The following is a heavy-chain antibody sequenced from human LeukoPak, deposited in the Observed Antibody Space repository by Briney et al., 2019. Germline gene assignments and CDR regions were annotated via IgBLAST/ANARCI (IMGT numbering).Heavy chain of an antibody. J-gene: IGHJ4*02. CDR3: AKDSMVAATRDYFDY. D-gene: IGHD2-15*01. V-gene: IGHV3-23*01. CDR2: ISGSGGSA. CDR1: GFTFSSFA. Sequence: GGSLRFSCAASGFTFSSFAMSWVRQAPGKGLGWFSAISGSGGSAYYADSVKGRFTISRDNSKNTLYLQMNSLRAEDTAVYYCAKDSMVAATRDYFDYWGQGTLVTVSS.